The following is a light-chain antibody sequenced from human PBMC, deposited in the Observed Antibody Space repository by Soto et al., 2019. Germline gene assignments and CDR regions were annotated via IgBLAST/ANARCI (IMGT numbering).Light chain of an antibody. CDR2: GAS. J-gene: IGKJ4*01. Sequence: EIVLTQSPGTLSLSPGERATLSCRSSESVSTNYLAWYPQKPGQAPRLLISGASSRATGIPDRFSGSGSGADFTLTINRLEPEDFAVYYCQQYGSVPLTFGGGTNVEIK. CDR1: ESVSTNY. V-gene: IGKV3-20*01. CDR3: QQYGSVPLT.